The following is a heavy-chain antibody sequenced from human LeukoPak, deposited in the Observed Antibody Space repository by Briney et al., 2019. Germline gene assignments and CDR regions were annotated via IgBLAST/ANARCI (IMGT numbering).Heavy chain of an antibody. J-gene: IGHJ4*02. Sequence: GGSLRLSCAAAGFNFRNHGMHWVRQPPGKGLAGVAFIWYHGWNKHYGDSVKRRFTISRDNSKNTLYLQMDTLIAEDRDVYYCVRERTTGKRDVYNSFDYWGEGTLVSVSS. CDR1: GFNFRNHG. V-gene: IGHV3-33*08. D-gene: IGHD5-24*01. CDR3: VRERTTGKRDVYNSFDY. CDR2: IWYHGWNK.